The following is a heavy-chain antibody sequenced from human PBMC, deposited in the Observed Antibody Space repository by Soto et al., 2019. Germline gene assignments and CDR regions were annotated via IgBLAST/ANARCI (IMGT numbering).Heavy chain of an antibody. CDR3: ARDRFGYDPYAFDI. D-gene: IGHD5-12*01. CDR2: ISSSSSYI. J-gene: IGHJ3*02. Sequence: GGSLRLSCAASGFTFSSYSMNWVRQASGKGLEWVSSISSSSSYIYYADSVKGRFTISRDNAKNSLYLQMNSLRAEDTAVYYCARDRFGYDPYAFDIWGQGTMVTVSS. CDR1: GFTFSSYS. V-gene: IGHV3-21*01.